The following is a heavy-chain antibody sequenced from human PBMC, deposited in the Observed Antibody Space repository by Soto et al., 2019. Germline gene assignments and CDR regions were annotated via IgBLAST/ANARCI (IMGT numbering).Heavy chain of an antibody. D-gene: IGHD4-17*01. J-gene: IGHJ4*02. CDR2: IWYDGSNK. CDR1: GFTFSSYG. Sequence: GGSLRLSCAASGFTFSSYGMHWVRQAPGKGLEWVAVIWYDGSNKYYADSVKGRFTISRDNSKNTLYLQMNSLRAEDTAVYYCARDKDPDYGDYLFDYWGQGTLVTVSS. CDR3: ARDKDPDYGDYLFDY. V-gene: IGHV3-33*01.